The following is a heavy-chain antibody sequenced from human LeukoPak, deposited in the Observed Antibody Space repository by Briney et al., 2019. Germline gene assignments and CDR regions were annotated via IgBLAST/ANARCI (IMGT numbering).Heavy chain of an antibody. J-gene: IGHJ4*02. CDR1: GFTFDDYA. CDR3: AKGYCSSISCHADY. D-gene: IGHD2-2*01. CDR2: ISWNRGSI. V-gene: IGHV3-9*01. Sequence: PGGSLRLSCAASGFTFDDYAMHWVRQAPGKGLEGVSGISWNRGSIGYADSVRGRFTIFRDNAKMSLYLQMNSLRAEDTALYYCAKGYCSSISCHADYWGQGTLVTASS.